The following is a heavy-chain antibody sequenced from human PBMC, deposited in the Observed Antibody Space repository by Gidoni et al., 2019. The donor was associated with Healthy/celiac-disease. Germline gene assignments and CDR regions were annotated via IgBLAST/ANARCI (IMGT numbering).Heavy chain of an antibody. V-gene: IGHV3-33*01. CDR1: GFTFSSYG. Sequence: GFTFSSYGMHWVRQAPGKGLAWVAVIWYDGSNKYYADSVKGRFTISRDNSKNTLYLQMNSLRAEDTAVYYCARVNYDSSCYYREGYFDYWGQGTLVTVSS. J-gene: IGHJ4*02. CDR2: IWYDGSNK. CDR3: ARVNYDSSCYYREGYFDY. D-gene: IGHD3-22*01.